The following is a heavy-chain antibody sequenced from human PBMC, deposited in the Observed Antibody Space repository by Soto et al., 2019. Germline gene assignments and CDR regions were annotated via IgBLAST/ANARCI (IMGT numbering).Heavy chain of an antibody. CDR2: ISSSGLSI. V-gene: IGHV3-48*03. CDR3: ARSGNYRLDY. Sequence: GGSLILSCAGSGFSFSDHNLNWVRQAPGKGLEWISYISSSGLSIYYADSVKGRFTISRDNAKNSLYLQMNSLRAEDTAVYYCARSGNYRLDYWGPGTLVTVSS. D-gene: IGHD1-26*01. J-gene: IGHJ4*02. CDR1: GFSFSDHN.